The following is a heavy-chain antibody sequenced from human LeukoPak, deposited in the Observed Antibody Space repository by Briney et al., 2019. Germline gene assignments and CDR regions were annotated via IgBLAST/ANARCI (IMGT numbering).Heavy chain of an antibody. CDR3: AGIHGYSYGPLFDY. J-gene: IGHJ4*02. Sequence: SETLSLTCAVYGGSFSDYYWTWIRQPPGKGLEWIGEINHSGSTNYNPSLKSRVTISVDTSKKQFFLRLSSVTAADTAVYYCAGIHGYSYGPLFDYWGQGTLVTVSS. D-gene: IGHD5-18*01. CDR2: INHSGST. V-gene: IGHV4-34*01. CDR1: GGSFSDYY.